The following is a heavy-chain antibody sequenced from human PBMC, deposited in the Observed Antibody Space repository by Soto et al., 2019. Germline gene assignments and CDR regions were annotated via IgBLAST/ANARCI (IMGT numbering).Heavy chain of an antibody. CDR3: AKDVYMGANPRDHYYGMDV. CDR1: GFTFNSFG. Sequence: QVQLVESGGGVVQPGRSLRLSCAVSGFTFNSFGMNWVRQAPAKGLEWVAVISYDGSTKYHADSVKGRFIISRDNSKNTLYLQMNSLRAEDTAVYYCAKDVYMGANPRDHYYGMDVWGQGTTVTVSS. CDR2: ISYDGSTK. D-gene: IGHD5-12*01. J-gene: IGHJ6*01. V-gene: IGHV3-30*18.